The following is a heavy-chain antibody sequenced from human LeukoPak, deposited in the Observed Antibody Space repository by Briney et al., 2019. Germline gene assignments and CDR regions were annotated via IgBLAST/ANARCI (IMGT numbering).Heavy chain of an antibody. CDR1: GYTFTSYG. Sequence: GASVKVSCKASGYTFTSYGISWARQAPGQGLEWMGWISASNGNTNYAQKLQGRVTMTTDTSTSTAYMELRSLRSDDTAVYYCARDPGCGGDCYFPTSDYWGQGTLVTVSS. V-gene: IGHV1-18*01. J-gene: IGHJ4*02. D-gene: IGHD2-21*02. CDR3: ARDPGCGGDCYFPTSDY. CDR2: ISASNGNT.